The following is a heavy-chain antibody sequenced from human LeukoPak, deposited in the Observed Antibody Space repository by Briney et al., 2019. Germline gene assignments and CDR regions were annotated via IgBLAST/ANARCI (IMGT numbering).Heavy chain of an antibody. D-gene: IGHD2-15*01. CDR1: GGTFSSYA. J-gene: IGHJ4*02. Sequence: SVKVSCKASGGTFSSYAISWVRQAPGQGLEWMGRIIPILGIANYAQKFQGRVTITVDKSTSTAYMELSSLRSEDTAVYYCARESGYCSGGSCADFDYWGQGTLVTVSS. CDR2: IIPILGIA. V-gene: IGHV1-69*04. CDR3: ARESGYCSGGSCADFDY.